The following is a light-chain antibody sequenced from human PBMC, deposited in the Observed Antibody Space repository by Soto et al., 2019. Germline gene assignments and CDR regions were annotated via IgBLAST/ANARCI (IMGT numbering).Light chain of an antibody. Sequence: EIVLTQSPGSLSLSPGERATLSCRASQSVSGSFLAWYQHKPGQAPRLLIYDASTRLTGIPDRFSGSGSGTDFALYISRLEPEDFSVYYGQQYGSSPSWTFGQGTKVEIK. V-gene: IGKV3-20*01. CDR2: DAS. CDR1: QSVSGSF. CDR3: QQYGSSPSWT. J-gene: IGKJ1*01.